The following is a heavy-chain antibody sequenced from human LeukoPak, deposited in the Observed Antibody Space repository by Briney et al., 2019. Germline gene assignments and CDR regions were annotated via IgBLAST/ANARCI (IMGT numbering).Heavy chain of an antibody. CDR2: ISAYNGNT. CDR3: VRGVIWLNAYSGSSAAELGY. CDR1: GYTLTSYG. V-gene: IGHV1-18*01. D-gene: IGHD1-26*01. J-gene: IGHJ4*02. Sequence: GASVKVSCTASGYTLTSYGISWVRQAPGQGLEWMGWISAYNGNTNYAQKLQGRVTMTTDTSTSTAYMELRSLRSDDTAVYYCVRGVIWLNAYSGSSAAELGYWGQGTLVTVSS.